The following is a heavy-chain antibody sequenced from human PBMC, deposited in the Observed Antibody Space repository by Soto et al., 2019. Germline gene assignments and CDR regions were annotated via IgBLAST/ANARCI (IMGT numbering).Heavy chain of an antibody. J-gene: IGHJ4*02. Sequence: EVQLVESGGGLVQPGGSLRLSCVASGFIFNSYSMNWVRQAPGKGLEWISYINSGSTSVFYADSVKGRFSISRDNAKNPLYLQMNSLRAEDTAVYYCASSASQDAYWGQGTLVTVSS. D-gene: IGHD1-26*01. CDR1: GFIFNSYS. CDR2: INSGSTSV. CDR3: ASSASQDAY. V-gene: IGHV3-48*01.